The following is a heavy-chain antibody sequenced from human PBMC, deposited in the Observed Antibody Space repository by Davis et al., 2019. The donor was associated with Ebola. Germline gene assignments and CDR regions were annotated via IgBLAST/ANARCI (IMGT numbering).Heavy chain of an antibody. CDR3: ARGRFLEWAIDY. CDR1: GGSINSYY. CDR2: IYYSGST. V-gene: IGHV4-59*01. Sequence: MPSETLSLTCTVSGGSINSYYWSWVRQPPGKGLEWIGYIYYSGSTNYNPSLKSRVTISVDTSKNQFSLKLSSVTAADTAVYYCARGRFLEWAIDYWGQGTLVTVSS. J-gene: IGHJ4*02. D-gene: IGHD3-3*01.